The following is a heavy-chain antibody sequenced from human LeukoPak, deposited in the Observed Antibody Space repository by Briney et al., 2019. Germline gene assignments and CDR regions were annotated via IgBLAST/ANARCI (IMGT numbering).Heavy chain of an antibody. D-gene: IGHD1-26*01. J-gene: IGHJ4*02. V-gene: IGHV4-39*07. Sequence: SETLSLTCTVSGGSISSSNSYWGWIRQPPGKGLEWIGSIYYSGSTYYNPSLKSRVTISVDTSKNQFSLKLSSVTAADTAVYYCASMKVGATYYWGQGTLVTVSS. CDR2: IYYSGST. CDR3: ASMKVGATYY. CDR1: GGSISSSNSY.